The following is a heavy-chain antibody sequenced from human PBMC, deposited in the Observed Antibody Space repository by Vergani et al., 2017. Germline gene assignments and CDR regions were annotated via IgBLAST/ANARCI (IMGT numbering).Heavy chain of an antibody. V-gene: IGHV4-31*02. CDR2: IFYSGTT. D-gene: IGHD6-25*01. CDR3: ARVDTQVPATSHFYYMDV. CDR1: GFTFSTYA. J-gene: IGHJ6*03. Sequence: VRLVESGGGLVQPGGSLRLSCATSGFTFSTYAMTWVRQAPGKGLEWIGYIFYSGTTYDNPSLRSRLTISVDTSQNQFSLKLRSVTAADTAVYYCARVDTQVPATSHFYYMDVWGKGTTVVVSS.